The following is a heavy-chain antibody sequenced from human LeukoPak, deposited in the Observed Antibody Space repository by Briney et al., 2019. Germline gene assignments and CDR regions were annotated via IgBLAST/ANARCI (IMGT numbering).Heavy chain of an antibody. J-gene: IGHJ6*03. CDR2: IIDSGDIT. CDR1: GFTLSSYA. V-gene: IGHV3-23*01. Sequence: GGSLRLACEASGFTLSSYAMSWVRQAPGRGREWVSGIIDSGDITYYANSVKGRFTISRDNSKNTLYLQMNSLRAEDTAVYYCAKLGGQEVYNYYVGVWGKGTTVAVSS. D-gene: IGHD3-16*01. CDR3: AKLGGQEVYNYYVGV.